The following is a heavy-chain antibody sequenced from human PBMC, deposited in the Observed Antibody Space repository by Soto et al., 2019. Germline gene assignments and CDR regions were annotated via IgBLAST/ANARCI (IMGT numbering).Heavy chain of an antibody. CDR1: RFTFSIYG. CDR3: ARGRITMVRREVLDY. D-gene: IGHD3-10*01. Sequence: GSLRLSCAASRFTFSIYGMHWVCQAHGKGLEWVAVIWYDGSNKYYADSVKGRFTISRDNAKNSLYLQMNSLRAEDTALYHCARGRITMVRREVLDYWGQGTLVTGTS. CDR2: IWYDGSNK. V-gene: IGHV3-33*03. J-gene: IGHJ4*02.